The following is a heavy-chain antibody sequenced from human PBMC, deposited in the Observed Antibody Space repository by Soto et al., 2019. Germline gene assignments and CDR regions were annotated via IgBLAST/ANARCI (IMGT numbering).Heavy chain of an antibody. J-gene: IGHJ4*02. CDR3: TTVIRQQLVEGY. CDR2: ITDGGTT. Sequence: EVQLVESGGGLVKPGGSLRLSCVASGFTFSNAWMNWVRQAPGKGLEWVGHITDGGTTDYAAPVKGRFTISRDDSKNTLSLQMNSLKTEDTAVYYCTTVIRQQLVEGYWGQGTLVTVSS. V-gene: IGHV3-15*01. D-gene: IGHD6-13*01. CDR1: GFTFSNAW.